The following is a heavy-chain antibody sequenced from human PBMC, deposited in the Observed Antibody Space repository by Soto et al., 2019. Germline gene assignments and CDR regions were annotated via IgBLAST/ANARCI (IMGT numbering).Heavy chain of an antibody. J-gene: IGHJ4*02. CDR3: ARVSYGSSGWSIDY. V-gene: IGHV4-4*02. Sequence: QVQLEESGPGLVRPSGTLSLTCAVSGASVTSGNWWTWVRHPPGKGLEWIGEIHHSAATSYNPSLKSRVTMSVDISENLFTLNLRSVTAAATAVYHCARVSYGSSGWSIDYWGQGTLVAVSS. D-gene: IGHD6-19*01. CDR2: IHHSAAT. CDR1: GASVTSGNW.